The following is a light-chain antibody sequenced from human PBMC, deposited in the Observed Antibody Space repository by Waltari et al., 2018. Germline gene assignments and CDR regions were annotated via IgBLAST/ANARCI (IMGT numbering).Light chain of an antibody. Sequence: QSALTQPAPVSGSPGQSITISCTGTSSDVGGYNYVSWYQQHPGKAPKLMLYDVSNRPSGVSNRFSGSKSGNTASLTISGLQAEDEADYYCSSYTSSSPSVVFGGGTKLTVL. CDR1: SSDVGGYNY. CDR3: SSYTSSSPSVV. J-gene: IGLJ2*01. V-gene: IGLV2-14*03. CDR2: DVS.